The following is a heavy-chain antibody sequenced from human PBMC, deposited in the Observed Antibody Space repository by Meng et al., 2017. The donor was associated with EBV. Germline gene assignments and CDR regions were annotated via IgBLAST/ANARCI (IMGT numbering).Heavy chain of an antibody. CDR3: ASESGRGFTPDY. J-gene: IGHJ4*02. D-gene: IGHD3-10*01. CDR2: LIPMVGAP. CDR1: GGTFRSDA. Sequence: GQLRQSGDEVKKPGSSVKVSCRTSGGTFRSDAVSWVRQAPGQGLEWMGGLIPMVGAPHYAQKFQGRVTIIADESTSTHSMELNSLRSEDTAMYYCASESGRGFTPDYWGQGTLVTVSS. V-gene: IGHV1-69*01.